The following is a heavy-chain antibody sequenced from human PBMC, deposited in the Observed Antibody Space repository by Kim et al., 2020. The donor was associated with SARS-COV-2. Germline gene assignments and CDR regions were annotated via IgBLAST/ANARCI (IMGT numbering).Heavy chain of an antibody. V-gene: IGHV1-69*13. CDR3: ARDARERWLQFWFDP. CDR1: GGTFSSYA. J-gene: IGHJ5*02. Sequence: SVKVSCKASGGTFSSYAISWVRQAPGQGLEWMGGIIPIFGTANYAQKFQGRVTITADESTSTAYMELSSLRSEDTAVYYCARDARERWLQFWFDPWGQGTLVTVSS. D-gene: IGHD5-12*01. CDR2: IIPIFGTA.